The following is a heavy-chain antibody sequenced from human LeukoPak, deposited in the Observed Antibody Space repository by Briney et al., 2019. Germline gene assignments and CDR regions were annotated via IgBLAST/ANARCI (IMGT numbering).Heavy chain of an antibody. Sequence: SETLSLTCTVSGDSISNINYYWGWIRQPPGKGLEWIALINYNGRTFNNPSLKSRVAISIDTSNNQFSLKLTSVTAADTAVYYCAREAGIAVADPYFDYWGQGTLVTVSS. D-gene: IGHD6-19*01. J-gene: IGHJ4*02. CDR1: GDSISNINYY. CDR3: AREAGIAVADPYFDY. CDR2: INYNGRT. V-gene: IGHV4-39*02.